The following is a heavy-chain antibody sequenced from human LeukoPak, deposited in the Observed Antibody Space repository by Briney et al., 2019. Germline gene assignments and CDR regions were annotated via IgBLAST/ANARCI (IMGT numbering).Heavy chain of an antibody. CDR1: GFTLSSYG. CDR3: ARGGSGYSYGKIDS. Sequence: PGGSLRLSCAASGFTLSSYGMNWVRQAPGKGLEWVANIKQDGSEKYYVDSVKGRFTISRDNAKNSLYLQMNSLRDEDTAVYYCARGGSGYSYGKIDSWGQGILVTVSS. CDR2: IKQDGSEK. J-gene: IGHJ4*02. D-gene: IGHD5-18*01. V-gene: IGHV3-7*01.